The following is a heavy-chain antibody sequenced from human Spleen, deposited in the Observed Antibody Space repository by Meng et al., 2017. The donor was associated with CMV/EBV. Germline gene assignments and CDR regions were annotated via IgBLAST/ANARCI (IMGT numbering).Heavy chain of an antibody. CDR3: AKEEEELVPYYGLDV. D-gene: IGHD6-6*01. CDR1: GFTFSSYA. CDR2: ISSSGSTI. J-gene: IGHJ6*02. Sequence: GGSLRLSGAASGFTFSSYAMCWVRQAPGKGLEWVSYISSSGSTIYYADSVKGRFTISRDNSKNTLYLEMNSLRVEDTAVYYCAKEEEELVPYYGLDVWGQGTTVTVSS. V-gene: IGHV3-23*01.